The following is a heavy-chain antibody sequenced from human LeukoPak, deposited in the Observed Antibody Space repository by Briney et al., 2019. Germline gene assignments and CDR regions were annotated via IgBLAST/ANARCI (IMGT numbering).Heavy chain of an antibody. V-gene: IGHV1-3*01. J-gene: IGHJ5*02. CDR3: ARDSPSKEDWFDP. CDR2: INAGNGNT. CDR1: GYTFTSYA. Sequence: EASVKVSCKASGYTFTSYAMHWVRQAPGQRLEWMGWINAGNGNTKYSQKFQGRVTITRDTSVSTAYMELSSLRSEDTAVYYCARDSPSKEDWFDPWGQGTLVTVSS.